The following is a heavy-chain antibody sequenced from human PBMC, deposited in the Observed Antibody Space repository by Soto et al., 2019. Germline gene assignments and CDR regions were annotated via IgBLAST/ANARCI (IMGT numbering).Heavy chain of an antibody. CDR3: ARANWNDLYYYGMDV. Sequence: SETLSLTCTVSGGSISSYYWSWIRQPPGKGLEWIGYIYYSGSTNYNPSLKSRVTISVDTSKNQFSLKLGSVTAADTAVYYCARANWNDLYYYGMDVWGQGTTVTVSS. V-gene: IGHV4-59*01. D-gene: IGHD1-1*01. CDR1: GGSISSYY. CDR2: IYYSGST. J-gene: IGHJ6*02.